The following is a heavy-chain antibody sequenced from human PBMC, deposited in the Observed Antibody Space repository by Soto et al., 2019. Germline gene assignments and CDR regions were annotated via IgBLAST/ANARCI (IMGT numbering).Heavy chain of an antibody. CDR3: ARALPFRVVTATPIGPFDY. Sequence: QVQLVQSGAEVKKPGSSVKVSCKASGGTFSSYAISWVRQAPGQGLEWMGGIIPIFGTANYAQKFQGRVTITADEATSTAYMELSSLGSEDTAVYYCARALPFRVVTATPIGPFDYWGQGTLVTVSS. CDR2: IIPIFGTA. D-gene: IGHD2-21*02. CDR1: GGTFSSYA. V-gene: IGHV1-69*01. J-gene: IGHJ4*02.